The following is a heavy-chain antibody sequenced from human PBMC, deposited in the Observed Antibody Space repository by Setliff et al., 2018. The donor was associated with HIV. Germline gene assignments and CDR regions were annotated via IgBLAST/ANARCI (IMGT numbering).Heavy chain of an antibody. D-gene: IGHD3-22*01. CDR3: ANRLHYYDSSGYYGGGANYVDY. J-gene: IGHJ4*02. CDR2: IYWDDDK. CDR1: GFSLATRGVG. Sequence: SGPTLVNPTQPLTLTCTFSGFSLATRGVGVGWIRQPPGKALEWLTLIYWDDDKYYSPSLKSRLAVTKDTSKNQVVLTMANIDPADTGTYYCANRLHYYDSSGYYGGGANYVDYWGQGTLVTVSS. V-gene: IGHV2-5*02.